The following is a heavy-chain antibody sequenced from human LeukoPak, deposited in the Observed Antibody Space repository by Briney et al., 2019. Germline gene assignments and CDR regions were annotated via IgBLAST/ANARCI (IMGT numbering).Heavy chain of an antibody. D-gene: IGHD2-15*01. CDR3: TTGGVVVVVAATLADY. J-gene: IGHJ4*02. V-gene: IGHV3-30*02. CDR2: IRYDGTNK. CDR1: GFTFITYG. Sequence: GGSLRLSCAASGFTFITYGMHWVRQAPGKGLEWVAFIRYDGTNKYYADSVKGRFTISRDNSKNTLYLQMNSLKTEDTAVYYCTTGGVVVVVAATLADYWGQGTLVTVSS.